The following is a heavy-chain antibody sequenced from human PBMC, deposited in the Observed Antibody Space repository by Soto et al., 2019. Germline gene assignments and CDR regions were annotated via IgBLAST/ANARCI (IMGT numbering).Heavy chain of an antibody. CDR3: ARSKYGGNWFDP. J-gene: IGHJ5*02. Sequence: SETLSLTCTVSGGSMSTSRYDWGWIRQPPGKGLEWIGSIYYSGSTFYNPSLESRVTISVDTSKTQFSLKLSSVTAADTAVYHCARSKYGGNWFDPWGQGTLVTVSS. D-gene: IGHD2-2*01. V-gene: IGHV4-39*01. CDR1: GGSMSTSRYD. CDR2: IYYSGST.